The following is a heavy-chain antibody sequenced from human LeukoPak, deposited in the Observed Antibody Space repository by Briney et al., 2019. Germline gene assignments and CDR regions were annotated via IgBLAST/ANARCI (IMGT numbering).Heavy chain of an antibody. V-gene: IGHV4-61*02. CDR1: GGSISSGDYC. J-gene: IGHJ4*02. CDR3: ARAGGRDNSYGFQDY. D-gene: IGHD5-18*01. CDR2: MCTRGST. Sequence: SQTLSLTCTVSGGSISSGDYCWSWIRQPAGKGLEWIGRMCTRGSTDYNPSLKSRVIMSIDTSKNQFSLKLSSVAAANKATYYCARAGGRDNSYGFQDYWGQGTLVTVSS.